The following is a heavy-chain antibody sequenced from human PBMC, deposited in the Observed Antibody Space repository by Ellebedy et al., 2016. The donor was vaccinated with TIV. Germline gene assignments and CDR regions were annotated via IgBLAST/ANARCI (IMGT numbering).Heavy chain of an antibody. J-gene: IGHJ4*02. CDR1: GGSFSGYY. Sequence: SETLSLXCAVYGGSFSGYYWSWIRQPPGKGLKWIGEINHSGSTNYNPSLKSRVTISVDTSKNQFSLKLSSVTAADTAVYYCARFLLYGGSTYYFDYWGQGTLVTVSS. V-gene: IGHV4-34*01. CDR2: INHSGST. CDR3: ARFLLYGGSTYYFDY. D-gene: IGHD5-12*01.